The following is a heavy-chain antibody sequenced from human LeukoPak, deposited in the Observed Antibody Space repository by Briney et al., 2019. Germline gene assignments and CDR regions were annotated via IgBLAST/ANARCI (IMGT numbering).Heavy chain of an antibody. D-gene: IGHD3-22*01. Sequence: SVKVSCKASGGTFSSYAISWVRQAPGQGLEWMGRIIPILGIANYAQKYQGRVTITADKSTSTAYMELSSLRSEDTAVYYCARVSYDSSGYTSDYWGQGTLVTVSS. V-gene: IGHV1-69*04. CDR3: ARVSYDSSGYTSDY. CDR2: IIPILGIA. CDR1: GGTFSSYA. J-gene: IGHJ4*02.